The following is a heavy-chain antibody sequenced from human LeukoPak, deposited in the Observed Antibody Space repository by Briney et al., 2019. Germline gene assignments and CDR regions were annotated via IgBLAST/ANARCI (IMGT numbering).Heavy chain of an antibody. V-gene: IGHV4-34*01. Sequence: PSETLSLTCAVYGGSFSGYYWSWIRQPPGKGLEWIGVINHSGSTNYNPSLKSRVTISVDTSKNQFSLKLSSVTAADTAVYYCAKSLYRGSDYWGQGTLVTVSS. CDR3: AKSLYRGSDY. D-gene: IGHD3-16*01. CDR1: GGSFSGYY. J-gene: IGHJ4*02. CDR2: INHSGST.